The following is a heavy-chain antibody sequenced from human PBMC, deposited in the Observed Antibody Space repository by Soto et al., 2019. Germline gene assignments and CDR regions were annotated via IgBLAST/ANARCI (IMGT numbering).Heavy chain of an antibody. V-gene: IGHV3-48*02. D-gene: IGHD3-10*01. J-gene: IGHJ6*02. CDR2: ISSSSSTI. CDR3: ARDLSTKVRGVPTYYYYYGMDV. CDR1: GFTFSSYS. Sequence: SLRLSCAASGFTFSSYSMNWVRQAPGKGLEWVSYISSSSSTIYYADSVKGRFTISRDNAKNSLYLQMNSLRDEDTAVYYCARDLSTKVRGVPTYYYYYGMDVWGQGTTVTVSS.